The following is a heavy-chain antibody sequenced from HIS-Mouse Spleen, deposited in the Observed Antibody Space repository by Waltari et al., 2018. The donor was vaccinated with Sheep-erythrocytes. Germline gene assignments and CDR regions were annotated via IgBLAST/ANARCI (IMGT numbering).Heavy chain of an antibody. V-gene: IGHV4-39*01. CDR1: GGSISSSSYY. CDR2: IYYSWST. Sequence: QLQLQESGPGLVKPSETLSLTCTVSGGSISSSSYYWGWIRQPPGKGLEWIGSIYYSWSTYYNPSLKGRVTISVDTSKNQFSLKLSSVTAADTAVYYCARHKDTAMVHFDYWGQGTLVTVAS. CDR3: ARHKDTAMVHFDY. J-gene: IGHJ4*02. D-gene: IGHD5-18*01.